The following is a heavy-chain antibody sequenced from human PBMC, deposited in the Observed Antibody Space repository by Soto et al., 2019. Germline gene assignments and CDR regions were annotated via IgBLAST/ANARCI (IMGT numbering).Heavy chain of an antibody. D-gene: IGHD3-22*01. CDR2: IIPIFGTA. V-gene: IGHV1-69*13. J-gene: IGHJ5*02. CDR3: ARDPGSDSSGYTNWFDP. Sequence: SVKVSCKASGGTFSSYAISWVRQAPGQGLEWMGGIIPIFGTANYAQKFQGRVTITADESTSTAYMELSSLRSEDTAVYYCARDPGSDSSGYTNWFDPWGQGTLVTVSS. CDR1: GGTFSSYA.